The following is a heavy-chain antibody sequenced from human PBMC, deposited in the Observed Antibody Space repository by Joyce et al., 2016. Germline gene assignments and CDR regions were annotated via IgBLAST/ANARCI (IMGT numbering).Heavy chain of an antibody. CDR2: IVPFSNSL. CDR3: VLAVRGVFIR. J-gene: IGHJ4*02. Sequence: QVQLVQSGAEVKKPGSSVRVSCTVSGGTFSTYTITWVRQAPGQGLEWMGGIVPFSNSLNYAQNFQDRVTITVDESTSTAYMEMSTVRFEDTAVYYCVLAVRGVFIRWAQGTQVIVSS. V-gene: IGHV1-69*12. D-gene: IGHD3-10*01. CDR1: GGTFSTYT.